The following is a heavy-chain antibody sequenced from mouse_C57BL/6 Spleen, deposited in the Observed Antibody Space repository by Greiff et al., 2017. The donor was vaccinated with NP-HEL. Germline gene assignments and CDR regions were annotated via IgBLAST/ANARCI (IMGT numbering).Heavy chain of an antibody. CDR3: AREGLRRGGFAY. CDR2: IYPGSGST. D-gene: IGHD2-4*01. J-gene: IGHJ3*01. V-gene: IGHV1-55*01. CDR1: GYTFTSYW. Sequence: QVQLQQPGAELVKPGASVKMSCKASGYTFTSYWITWVKQRPGQGLEWIGDIYPGSGSTNYNEKFKSKTTLTVDTSSSTAYMQLSSLTSEDSAVYYCAREGLRRGGFAYWGQGTLVTVSA.